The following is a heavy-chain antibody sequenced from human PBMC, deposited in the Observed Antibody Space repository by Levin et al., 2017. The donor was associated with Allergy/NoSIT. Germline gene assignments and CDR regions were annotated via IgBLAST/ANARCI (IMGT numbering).Heavy chain of an antibody. D-gene: IGHD3-10*01. J-gene: IGHJ4*02. CDR1: GFTFSDYY. Sequence: TGGSLRLSCAASGFTFSDYYMSWVRQAPGKGLEWVSHISGSGSTKQYADSVKGRITISRDNAKNSLYLQMDSLRAEDTAVYYCAREETSGSGSYYTYYWGQGTLVTVSS. V-gene: IGHV3-11*01. CDR3: AREETSGSGSYYTYY. CDR2: ISGSGSTK.